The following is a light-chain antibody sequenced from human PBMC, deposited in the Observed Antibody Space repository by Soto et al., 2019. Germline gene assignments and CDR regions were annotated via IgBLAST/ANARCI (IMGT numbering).Light chain of an antibody. CDR1: SSDVGGYNY. J-gene: IGLJ2*01. Sequence: QSVLTQPASVSGSPGQSITISCTGTSSDVGGYNYVSWYQQQPGKAPKLMIYDLSNRPSGVSNRFSGSKSGNTASLTISGLQAEDEADYYCSSYTSSRGVFGGGTKVTVL. V-gene: IGLV2-14*01. CDR3: SSYTSSRGV. CDR2: DLS.